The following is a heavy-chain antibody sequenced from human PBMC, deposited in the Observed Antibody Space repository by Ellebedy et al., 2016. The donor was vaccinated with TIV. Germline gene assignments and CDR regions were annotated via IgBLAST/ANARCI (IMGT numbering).Heavy chain of an antibody. J-gene: IGHJ4*02. CDR3: AREERGYCSGGSCYPLTNPPDY. V-gene: IGHV3-30*03. CDR2: ISYAGSNK. CDR1: GFTFSSYG. D-gene: IGHD2-15*01. Sequence: PGGSLRLSCAASGFTFSSYGMHWVRQAPGKGLEWEAVISYAGSNKYYEDSVKGRFTISRDNSKNTLYLQMNSLRAEDTAVYYCAREERGYCSGGSCYPLTNPPDYWGQGTLVTVSS.